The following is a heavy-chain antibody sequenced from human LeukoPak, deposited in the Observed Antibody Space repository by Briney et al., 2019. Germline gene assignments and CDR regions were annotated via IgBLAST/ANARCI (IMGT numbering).Heavy chain of an antibody. CDR3: AMGLGELPSDY. Sequence: PGGSLRLSCAASGFTFDDYAMHWVRQAPGKGLEWVSGISWNSGSIGYADSVKGRFTISRDNAKNSLYLQMNSLRAEDTALYYCAMGLGELPSDYWGQGTLVTVSS. J-gene: IGHJ4*02. V-gene: IGHV3-9*01. CDR2: ISWNSGSI. CDR1: GFTFDDYA. D-gene: IGHD3-10*01.